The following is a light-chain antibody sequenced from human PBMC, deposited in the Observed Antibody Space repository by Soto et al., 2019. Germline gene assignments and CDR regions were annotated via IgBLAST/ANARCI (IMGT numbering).Light chain of an antibody. V-gene: IGLV3-25*03. Sequence: SYELTQPPSVSVSPGQTARITCSGDALPKHYAYWYQQKPGQAPVLVIYKDTERPSGIPERFSGSSSGTTVTLTISGVQAEDEADYHCQSADSTGTYVFGSGTKVTVL. J-gene: IGLJ1*01. CDR3: QSADSTGTYV. CDR1: ALPKHY. CDR2: KDT.